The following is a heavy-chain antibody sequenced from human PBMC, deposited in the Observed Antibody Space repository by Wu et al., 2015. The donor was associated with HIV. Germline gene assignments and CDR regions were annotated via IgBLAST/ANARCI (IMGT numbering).Heavy chain of an antibody. V-gene: IGHV1-46*03. J-gene: IGHJ6*03. CDR3: AREQYGAVSGLSMDV. CDR1: GYTFTSYY. CDR2: INPSVNNT. Sequence: QVQLVQSGAEVKKSGASVKVSCKASGYTFTSYYMQWVRQAPGQGLEWMGIINPSVNNTSYAQKFQGRVTMTRDTSTSTVYMELRSLRFEDTAVYYCAREQYGAVSGLSMDVWGKGTTVTVAS. D-gene: IGHD3-16*01.